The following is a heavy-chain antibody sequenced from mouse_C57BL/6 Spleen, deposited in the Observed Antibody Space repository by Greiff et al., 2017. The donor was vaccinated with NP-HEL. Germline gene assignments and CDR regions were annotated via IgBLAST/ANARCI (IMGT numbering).Heavy chain of an antibody. V-gene: IGHV1-69*01. Sequence: QVQLQQPGAELVMPGASVKLSCKASGYTFTSYWMHWVKQRPGQGLEWIGEIDPSDSYTNYNQKFKGKSTLTVDKSSSTAYMQLSSLTSEDSAVYYCARGRAVVDFDYWGQGTTLTVSS. CDR1: GYTFTSYW. CDR2: IDPSDSYT. CDR3: ARGRAVVDFDY. D-gene: IGHD1-1*01. J-gene: IGHJ2*01.